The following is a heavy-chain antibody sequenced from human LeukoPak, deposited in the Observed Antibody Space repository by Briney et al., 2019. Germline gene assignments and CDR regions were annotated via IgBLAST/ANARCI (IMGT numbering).Heavy chain of an antibody. CDR2: ISSSSSYI. Sequence: GGSLRLSCAASGFTFSSYSMNWVRQAPGKGLEWVSSISSSSSYIYYADSVKGRFTISRDNAKNSLYLQMNSLRAEDTAVYYCAKDRRMTTVTTFFHWGQGTLVTVSS. V-gene: IGHV3-21*04. D-gene: IGHD4-17*01. J-gene: IGHJ4*02. CDR3: AKDRRMTTVTTFFH. CDR1: GFTFSSYS.